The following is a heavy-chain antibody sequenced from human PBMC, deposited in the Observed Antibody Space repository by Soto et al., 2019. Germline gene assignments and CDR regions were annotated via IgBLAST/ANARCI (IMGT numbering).Heavy chain of an antibody. Sequence: QVQLVQSGAEVKKPGSSVKVSCKASGGTFSSYAISWVRQAPGQGLEWMGGIIPIFGTANYAQKFQGRVTITADESPSTAYMELSSLRPEETAVYYCVREGGDCSGGSCYSGYYYYGMDVWGQGTTVTVSS. J-gene: IGHJ6*02. CDR3: VREGGDCSGGSCYSGYYYYGMDV. D-gene: IGHD2-15*01. CDR2: IIPIFGTA. CDR1: GGTFSSYA. V-gene: IGHV1-69*01.